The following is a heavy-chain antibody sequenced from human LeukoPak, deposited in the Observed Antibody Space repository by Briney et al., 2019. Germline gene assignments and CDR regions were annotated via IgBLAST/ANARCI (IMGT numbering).Heavy chain of an antibody. CDR2: LGTNGDS. CDR3: TRELRGIASHYHGMDV. CDR1: GFSFSTYD. D-gene: IGHD6-6*01. J-gene: IGHJ6*02. V-gene: IGHV3-13*01. Sequence: GGSLRLSCVASGFSFSTYDMYWVRQAAGRGLEWVSALGTNGDSYYLGSVKGRFTIFRDDGKNSLYLQMNSLGVEDTAVYYCTRELRGIASHYHGMDVWGQGTTVTVSS.